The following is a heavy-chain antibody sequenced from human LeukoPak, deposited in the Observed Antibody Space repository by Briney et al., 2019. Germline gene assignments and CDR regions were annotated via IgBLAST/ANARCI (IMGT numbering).Heavy chain of an antibody. Sequence: GGSLRLSCAASGFTFSGHGMHWIRQAPGKGLGWVAVIWHDGSKQLYADSVKGRFSISRDDSTSTLYLQMNSLRAEDTAVYCCAREDSSGWFSAYWGQGTLVTVSS. V-gene: IGHV3-33*01. CDR2: IWHDGSKQ. CDR1: GFTFSGHG. D-gene: IGHD6-19*01. J-gene: IGHJ4*02. CDR3: AREDSSGWFSAY.